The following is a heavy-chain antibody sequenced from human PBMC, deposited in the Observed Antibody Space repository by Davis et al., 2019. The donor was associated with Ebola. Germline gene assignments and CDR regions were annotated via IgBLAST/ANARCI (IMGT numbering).Heavy chain of an antibody. J-gene: IGHJ4*02. CDR3: ARVAEGYDSSGYYYSDFDY. V-gene: IGHV3-21*05. Sequence: GESLKISCAASGFTFIHIHWIRQAPGKGLEWVSDISRSSSYIYYADSVKGRFTISRDNAKNSLYLQMNSLRAADTAVYYCARVAEGYDSSGYYYSDFDYWGQGTLVTVSS. CDR2: ISRSSSYI. D-gene: IGHD3-22*01. CDR1: GFTFIH.